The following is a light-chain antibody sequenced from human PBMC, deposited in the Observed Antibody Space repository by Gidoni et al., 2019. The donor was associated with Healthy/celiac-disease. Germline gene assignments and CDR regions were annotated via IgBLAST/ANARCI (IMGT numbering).Light chain of an antibody. J-gene: IGKJ2*01. CDR3: QQYGSSPYT. Sequence: IVLTKYPGTLSLSPDDRATLSCRASPSVSSSYLAWYHQKPGQAPRLLIYGASSRATGIPYRCSGSGSGTDVTLTIIRLEPEDCAVYYCQQYGSSPYTFGQGTKLEIK. CDR2: GAS. CDR1: PSVSSSY. V-gene: IGKV3-20*01.